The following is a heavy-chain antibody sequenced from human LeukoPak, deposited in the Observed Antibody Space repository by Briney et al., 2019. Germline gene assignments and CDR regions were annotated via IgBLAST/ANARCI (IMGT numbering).Heavy chain of an antibody. V-gene: IGHV3-74*01. CDR2: IKSDGSSP. CDR1: GFIFSSYW. J-gene: IGHJ4*02. CDR3: AKDGHYSNFYFDY. Sequence: GGSLRLSCAASGFIFSSYWMHWVRQAPGKGPVWVSHIKSDGSSPSYADSVKGRFTISRDNAKNTVYLQMNSLRAEDTAVYYCAKDGHYSNFYFDYWGQGTLVTVSS. D-gene: IGHD4-11*01.